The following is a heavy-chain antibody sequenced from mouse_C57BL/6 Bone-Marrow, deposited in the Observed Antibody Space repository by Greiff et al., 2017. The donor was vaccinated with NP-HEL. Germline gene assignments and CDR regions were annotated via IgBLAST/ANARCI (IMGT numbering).Heavy chain of an antibody. CDR2: IDPETGGT. CDR3: TRPNYYGSSYWYFDV. V-gene: IGHV1-15*01. CDR1: GYTFTDYE. Sequence: QVQLQQSGAELVRPGASVTLSCKASGYTFTDYELHWVKQTPVHGLEWIGAIDPETGGTAYNQKFKGKAILTADKSSSTAYMELRSLTSEYSAVYYCTRPNYYGSSYWYFDVWGTGTTVTVSS. J-gene: IGHJ1*03. D-gene: IGHD1-1*01.